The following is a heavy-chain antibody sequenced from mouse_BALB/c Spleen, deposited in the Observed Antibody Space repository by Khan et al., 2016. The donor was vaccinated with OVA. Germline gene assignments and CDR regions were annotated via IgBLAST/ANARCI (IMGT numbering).Heavy chain of an antibody. CDR1: GYTFSDYV. V-gene: IGHV1-81*01. Sequence: QVQLQQSGPELVKPGASVKMSCKAPGYTFSDYVISWVKLRTGQGLEWIGEIYPGSGSTYYNEKFKGKATLTAEKSSNTAYMQLGSLTSEDSAVACGAKSYVGSWFAYWGQGTLFTVS. CDR2: IYPGSGST. J-gene: IGHJ3*01. CDR3: AKSYVGSWFAY. D-gene: IGHD2-12*01.